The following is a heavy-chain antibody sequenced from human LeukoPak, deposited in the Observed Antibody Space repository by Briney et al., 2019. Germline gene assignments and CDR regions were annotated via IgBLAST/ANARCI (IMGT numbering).Heavy chain of an antibody. D-gene: IGHD3-9*01. V-gene: IGHV3-23*01. CDR1: GFTFSSYA. CDR3: AKVLRYFDWLPDAFDI. J-gene: IGHJ3*02. CDR2: ISGSGGST. Sequence: PGGSLRLSCAASGFTFSSYAMSWVRQAPGKGLEWVSAISGSGGSTYYADSVKGRFTISRDNSKNTLYLQMNSLRAEDTAVYYCAKVLRYFDWLPDAFDIWGQGTMVTVSS.